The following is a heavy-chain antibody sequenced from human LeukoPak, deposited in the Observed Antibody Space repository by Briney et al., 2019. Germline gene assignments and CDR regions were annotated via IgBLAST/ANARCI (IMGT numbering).Heavy chain of an antibody. CDR1: GYTFTIYG. CDR2: ISACNGNT. J-gene: IGHJ6*02. D-gene: IGHD2-21*01. V-gene: IGHV1-18*01. Sequence: ASVKVSCKASGYTFTIYGISWVRQAPGQGLEWMGWISACNGNTNYAQKLQGRVTMTTDTSTSTAYMELRSLRSDDTAVYYCASTLSGENYYYYGMDVWGQGTTVTVSS. CDR3: ASTLSGENYYYYGMDV.